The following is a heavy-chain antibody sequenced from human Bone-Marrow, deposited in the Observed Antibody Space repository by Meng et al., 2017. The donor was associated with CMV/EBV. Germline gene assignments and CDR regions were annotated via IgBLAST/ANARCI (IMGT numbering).Heavy chain of an antibody. J-gene: IGHJ4*02. CDR3: AREYRLNYDSCGFDF. D-gene: IGHD3-22*01. V-gene: IGHV3-74*01. Sequence: GESLKISCAASGFTFSSWWMHWVRQAPGKGLVWVSRINSDGSSTSYADSVKGRFTISRDNAKNTLYLQMNSLRAEDTAVYYCAREYRLNYDSCGFDFWGQGTLVTVSS. CDR2: INSDGSST. CDR1: GFTFSSWW.